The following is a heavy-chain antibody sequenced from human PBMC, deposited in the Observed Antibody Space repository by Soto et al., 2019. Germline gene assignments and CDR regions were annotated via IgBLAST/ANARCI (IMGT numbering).Heavy chain of an antibody. CDR3: SHIGIYCSYFDY. D-gene: IGHD3-10*01. CDR1: GFSFSTSGVG. J-gene: IGHJ4*02. CDR2: IYRDDDK. Sequence: QITLKESGPTLVQPTQTLTLTCTFSGFSFSTSGVGVGWIRQPPGKALEWLALIYRDDDKRYIPSLKSRLTITKATTKTQVVLTMTNMEPVDTATYYCSHIGIYCSYFDYWGQGALVTVSS. V-gene: IGHV2-5*02.